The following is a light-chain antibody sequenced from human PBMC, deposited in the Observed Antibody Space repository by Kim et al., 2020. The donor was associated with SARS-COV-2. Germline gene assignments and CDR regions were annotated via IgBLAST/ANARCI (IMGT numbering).Light chain of an antibody. J-gene: IGLJ2*01. V-gene: IGLV3-19*01. CDR2: GKN. Sequence: SSELTQDPAVSVALGQTVRITCQGDSLRNYYASWYQQKAGQAPVVVIYGKNNRPSGIPDRFSGSSSGNTASLTITGAQAEDEADYYCNSRDSSGDLVVFG. CDR3: NSRDSSGDLVV. CDR1: SLRNYY.